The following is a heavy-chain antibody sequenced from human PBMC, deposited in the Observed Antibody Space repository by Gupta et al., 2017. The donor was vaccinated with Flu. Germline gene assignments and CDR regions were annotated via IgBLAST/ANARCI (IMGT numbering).Heavy chain of an antibody. CDR1: GFTFSSYD. Sequence: EVHLVESGGGFVQPGGSLRLSCAVSGFTFSSYDMHWVRQVPGKGLEWVSAIGNAGDTFYPGAGKGRFIISRENAKKSLDLQMNSLPGGDQAVYYCVRGLGAYYTDWGYFDCWGPGNLVTVSS. CDR2: IGNAGDT. D-gene: IGHD4-17*01. J-gene: IGHJ4*02. CDR3: VRGLGAYYTDWGYFDC. V-gene: IGHV3-13*01.